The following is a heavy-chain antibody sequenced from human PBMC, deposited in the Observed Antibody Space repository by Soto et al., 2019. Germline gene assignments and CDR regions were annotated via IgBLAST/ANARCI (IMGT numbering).Heavy chain of an antibody. V-gene: IGHV1-2*02. CDR2: INPNSGGT. J-gene: IGHJ4*02. Sequence: XSVKVACKASGCPFTGYYMHWVRQAPGQGLEWMGWINPNSGGTNYAQKFQGRVTMTRDTSISTAYMELSRLRSDDTAVYYCARDRGITGTLYYFDYWGQGTLV. CDR3: ARDRGITGTLYYFDY. CDR1: GCPFTGYY. D-gene: IGHD1-7*01.